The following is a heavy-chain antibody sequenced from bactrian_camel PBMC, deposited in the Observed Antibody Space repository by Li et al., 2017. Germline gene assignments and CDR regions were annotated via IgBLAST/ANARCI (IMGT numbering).Heavy chain of an antibody. D-gene: IGHD2*01. J-gene: IGHJ6*01. CDR2: IYPSRGTT. CDR3: AARGPYCYTKLSVADFTY. V-gene: IGHV3-2*01. CDR1: GYIRARNC. Sequence: QVQLVESGGGSVQAGGSLRFSCAASGYIRARNCMLWFRRAPGGKRVGVASIYPSRGTTFYDDSVKGRFTISRDNSGSTLYLEMNNLKPEDTAMYYCAARGPYCYTKLSVADFTYWGQGTQVTVS.